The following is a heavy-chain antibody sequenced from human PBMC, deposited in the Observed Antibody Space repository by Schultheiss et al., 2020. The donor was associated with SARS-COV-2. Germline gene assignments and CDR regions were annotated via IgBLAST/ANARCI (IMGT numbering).Heavy chain of an antibody. D-gene: IGHD4-17*01. V-gene: IGHV3-49*04. J-gene: IGHJ4*02. CDR1: GLTFSKAW. Sequence: GGSLRLSCVASGLTFSKAWMSWVRQAPGKGLEWVGFIRSKAYGGTTEYAASVKGRFTISRDDSKSIAYLQMNSLKTEDTAVYYCTRGTHDYGDYAFDYWGQGTLVTVSS. CDR3: TRGTHDYGDYAFDY. CDR2: IRSKAYGGTT.